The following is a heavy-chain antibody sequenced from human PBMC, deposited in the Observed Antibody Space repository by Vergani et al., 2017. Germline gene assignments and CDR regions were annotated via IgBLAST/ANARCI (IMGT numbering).Heavy chain of an antibody. CDR3: AKMYGRDSSGSKYFDY. CDR2: IHPADSDT. Sequence: EVPLVQSGAEVKKPGESLKISCQLSGYSFTNYWIGWVRQMPGKGLEWMGIIHPADSDTRYSPSFQGQATISVDKSISTAYLQRSSLRASDSAMYYCAKMYGRDSSGSKYFDYWGQGTLVTVSS. V-gene: IGHV5-51*01. D-gene: IGHD3-22*01. J-gene: IGHJ4*02. CDR1: GYSFTNYW.